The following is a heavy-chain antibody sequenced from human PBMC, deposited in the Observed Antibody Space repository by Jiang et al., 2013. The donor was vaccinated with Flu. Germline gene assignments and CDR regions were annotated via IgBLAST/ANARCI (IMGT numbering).Heavy chain of an antibody. J-gene: IGHJ6*02. CDR2: IIPMHDTT. Sequence: SGAEVKKPGSSVKVSCKPSGGTFTNYAINWVRQAPGHGLEWLGGIIPMHDTTSYAKQFQGRITITADESTSTAYMELGSLTSEDTAVYYCAEGGGSGWYLYYYAMDVRGQGTTVIVSS. CDR3: AEGGGSGWYLYYYAMDV. D-gene: IGHD6-19*01. CDR1: GGTFTNYA. V-gene: IGHV1-69*01.